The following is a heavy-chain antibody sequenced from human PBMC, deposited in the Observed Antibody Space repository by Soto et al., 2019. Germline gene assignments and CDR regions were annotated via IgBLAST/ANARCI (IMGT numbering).Heavy chain of an antibody. J-gene: IGHJ5*02. Sequence: QVHLRESGPGLVKPSGTLSLTCIVSGASISSSSWWTWVRQTPGKGLEWIGEIYHIGMTHYTSSLKSRVSMSVDKSENTFSLNLRSVTAADTAVYYCARGLRGTDYDILMGVSWGRGALDIVSS. CDR2: IYHIGMT. D-gene: IGHD3-9*01. CDR1: GASISSSSW. CDR3: ARGLRGTDYDILMGVS. V-gene: IGHV4-4*02.